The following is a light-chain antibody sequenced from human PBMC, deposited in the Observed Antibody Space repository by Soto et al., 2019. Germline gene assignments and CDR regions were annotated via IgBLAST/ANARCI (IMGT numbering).Light chain of an antibody. Sequence: QSVLTQPPSVSGAPGQSVTISCSGGRSNIGADYDVQWYQQLPGTAPILLIFGNNNRPSGVPDRFSGSKSGTSASLAITGLQAEDEADYYCQSYDNSLSGFWVFGGGTKVTVL. V-gene: IGLV1-40*01. J-gene: IGLJ3*02. CDR2: GNN. CDR1: RSNIGADYD. CDR3: QSYDNSLSGFWV.